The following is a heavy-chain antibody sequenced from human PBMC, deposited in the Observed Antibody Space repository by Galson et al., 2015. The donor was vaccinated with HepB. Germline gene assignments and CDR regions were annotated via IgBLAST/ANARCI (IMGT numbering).Heavy chain of an antibody. D-gene: IGHD6-19*01. J-gene: IGHJ5*02. CDR3: ARSMTGYSSGWVNWFDP. CDR2: TYYRSKWYN. V-gene: IGHV6-1*01. CDR1: GDSVSSNSAA. Sequence: CAISGDSVSSNSAAWNWIRQSPSRGLEWLGRTYYRSKWYNDYALSVKSRITINPDTSKNQFSLQLNSVTPEDTAVYHCARSMTGYSSGWVNWFDPWGQGTLVTVSS.